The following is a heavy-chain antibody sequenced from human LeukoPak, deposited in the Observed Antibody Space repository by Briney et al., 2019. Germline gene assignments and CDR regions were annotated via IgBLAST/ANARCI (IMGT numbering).Heavy chain of an antibody. CDR3: ARLRYFDWSPFDY. V-gene: IGHV4-34*01. CDR1: GGSFSGYY. D-gene: IGHD3-9*01. CDR2: INHSGST. Sequence: SETLSLTCAVYGGSFSGYYWSWIRQPPGKEPEWIGEINHSGSTNYNPSLKSRVTISVDTSKNQFSLKLSSVTAADTAVYYCARLRYFDWSPFDYWGQGTLVTVSS. J-gene: IGHJ4*02.